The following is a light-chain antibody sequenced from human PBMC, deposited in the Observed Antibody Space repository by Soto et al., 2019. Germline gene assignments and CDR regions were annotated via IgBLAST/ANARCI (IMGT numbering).Light chain of an antibody. CDR1: QSVSGSY. J-gene: IGKJ4*01. Sequence: EIVLTQSPGTLSLSPGERVTLSCRASQSVSGSYLAWYQQKPGQAPRLLINGASSRATGIPDRFSGSGSGTDFTLTISRLEPEDSAVYYCQQYGSPPSLTFGGGTKVEIK. CDR2: GAS. V-gene: IGKV3-20*01. CDR3: QQYGSPPSLT.